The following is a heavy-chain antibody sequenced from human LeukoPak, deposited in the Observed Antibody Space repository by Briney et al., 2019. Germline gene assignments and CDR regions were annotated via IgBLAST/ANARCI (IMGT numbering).Heavy chain of an antibody. J-gene: IGHJ4*02. D-gene: IGHD6-13*01. V-gene: IGHV4-34*01. CDR1: GGSIRSYY. Sequence: PSETLSLTCTVSGGSIRSYYWSWIRQPPGKGLEWIGEIDHSGSTNYNPSLKSRVTISVDTSKNQFSLKLSSVTAADTAVYYCARGGRIAAAGTGYFDYWGQGTLVTVSS. CDR3: ARGGRIAAAGTGYFDY. CDR2: IDHSGST.